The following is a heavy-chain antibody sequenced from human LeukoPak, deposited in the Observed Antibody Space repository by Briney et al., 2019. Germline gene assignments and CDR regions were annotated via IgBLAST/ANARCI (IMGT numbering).Heavy chain of an antibody. CDR2: ISYDGSNK. CDR3: ARADCSSTSCYVYYYGMDV. Sequence: PGGSLRLSCAASGFTFSSYAMHWVRQAPGKGLEWVAVISYDGSNKYYADSVKGRFTISRDNSKNTLYLQMNSLRAEDTAVYYCARADCSSTSCYVYYYGMDVWGQGTTVTVSS. V-gene: IGHV3-30-3*01. CDR1: GFTFSSYA. D-gene: IGHD2-2*01. J-gene: IGHJ6*02.